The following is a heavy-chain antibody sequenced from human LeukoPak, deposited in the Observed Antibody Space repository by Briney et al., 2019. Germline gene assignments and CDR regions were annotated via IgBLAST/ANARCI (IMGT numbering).Heavy chain of an antibody. V-gene: IGHV5-51*01. CDR3: ARLSSSGWYNFYYFDY. Sequence: GESLKISCKGSGYSFTSYWIGWVRQIPGKGLEWMGIIYPGDSDTRYSPSFQGQVTISADKSISTAYLQWSSLKASDTAMYYCARLSSSGWYNFYYFDYWGQGTLVTVSS. CDR2: IYPGDSDT. D-gene: IGHD6-19*01. CDR1: GYSFTSYW. J-gene: IGHJ4*02.